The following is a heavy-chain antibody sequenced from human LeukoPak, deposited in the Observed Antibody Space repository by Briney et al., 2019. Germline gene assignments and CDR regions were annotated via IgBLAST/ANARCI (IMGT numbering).Heavy chain of an antibody. Sequence: GGSLRLSCAASGFTFSSYSMNWVRRAPGKGLEWVSAITRSSSYIYYADSVKGRFTISRDNAQNSLYLQMNSLRADDTAVYYCVRDTSSWGQGTLVTVSS. CDR2: ITRSSSYI. CDR3: VRDTSS. J-gene: IGHJ4*02. V-gene: IGHV3-21*01. CDR1: GFTFSSYS.